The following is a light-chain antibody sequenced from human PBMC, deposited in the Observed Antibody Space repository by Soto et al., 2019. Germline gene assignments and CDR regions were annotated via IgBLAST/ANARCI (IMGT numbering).Light chain of an antibody. J-gene: IGKJ4*01. CDR3: MKTTQFPIT. V-gene: IGKV2-24*01. Sequence: DIVLTQTPLSSPVTLGQPASISCRSSQSLVHSDGNTYLNWLQQRPGQPPRLLIYEVSNRFSGVPDRFSGSGAGTDFTLEISRVEAEDVGVYYCMKTTQFPITFGGGPKVDIK. CDR1: QSLVHSDGNTY. CDR2: EVS.